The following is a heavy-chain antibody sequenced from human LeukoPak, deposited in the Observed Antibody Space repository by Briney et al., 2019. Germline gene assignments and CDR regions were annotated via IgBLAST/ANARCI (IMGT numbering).Heavy chain of an antibody. CDR3: AKSPHVQVLVYYLDP. CDR2: MKGGGGST. D-gene: IGHD3-22*01. Sequence: GGSLRLSCAASGFSFSSYAMSWVRQAPARGLEWVSSMKGGGGSTHYADSVKGRFTISRDNSKNTLYLQMNSLRAEDTAVYYCAKSPHVQVLVYYLDPWGQGTLVTVSS. J-gene: IGHJ5*02. CDR1: GFSFSSYA. V-gene: IGHV3-23*01.